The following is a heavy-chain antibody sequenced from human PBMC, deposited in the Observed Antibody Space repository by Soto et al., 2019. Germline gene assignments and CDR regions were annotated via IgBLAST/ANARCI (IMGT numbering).Heavy chain of an antibody. CDR1: GGSFSGYY. V-gene: IGHV4-34*01. D-gene: IGHD2-15*01. CDR3: ARGGGRYCSGGSCGAFDI. CDR2: INHSGST. J-gene: IGHJ3*02. Sequence: SETLSLTCAVYGGSFSGYYRSWIRQPPGKGLEWIGEINHSGSTNYNPSLKSRVTISVDTSKNQFSLKLSSVTAADTAVYYCARGGGRYCSGGSCGAFDIWGQGTMVTVSS.